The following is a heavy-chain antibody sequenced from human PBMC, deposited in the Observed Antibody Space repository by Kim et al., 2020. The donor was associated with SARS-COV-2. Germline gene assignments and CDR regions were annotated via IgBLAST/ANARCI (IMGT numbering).Heavy chain of an antibody. Sequence: ASVKVSCKASGYTFTNYAIHWVRQAPAQRLEWVAWINAGNGNIRHSQKFQGRVTITRDTSASTVYMELSSLTSEDTAVYYCARGRGVSGRSLYHVDYWGQ. J-gene: IGHJ4*02. D-gene: IGHD6-19*01. V-gene: IGHV1-3*01. CDR2: INAGNGNI. CDR3: ARGRGVSGRSLYHVDY. CDR1: GYTFTNYA.